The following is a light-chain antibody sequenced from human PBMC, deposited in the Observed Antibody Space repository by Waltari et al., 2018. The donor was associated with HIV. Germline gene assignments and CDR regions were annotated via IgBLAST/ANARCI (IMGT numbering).Light chain of an antibody. CDR3: QQYDNLPSLT. V-gene: IGKV1-33*01. CDR2: DAS. CDR1: QDISNF. J-gene: IGKJ4*01. Sequence: RVTITCQASQDISNFLNWYQQKPGKAPKLLIYDASNLETGVPSRFSGSGSGTDFTFTISSLQPEDIATYYCQQYDNLPSLTFGGGTKVEIK.